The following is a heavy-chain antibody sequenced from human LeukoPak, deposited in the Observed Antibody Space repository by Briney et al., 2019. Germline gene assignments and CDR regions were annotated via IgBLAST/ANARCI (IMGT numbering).Heavy chain of an antibody. Sequence: GGSLRLSCAASGFTFSSYGMHWVGQAPGKGREGVAFIRYDGSNKYYADSVKGRFTISRDNSKNTLYLQMNSLRAEDTAVYYCAKVYSSSWPKEYYFDYWGQGTLVTVSA. J-gene: IGHJ4*02. CDR1: GFTFSSYG. CDR2: IRYDGSNK. V-gene: IGHV3-30*02. D-gene: IGHD6-13*01. CDR3: AKVYSSSWPKEYYFDY.